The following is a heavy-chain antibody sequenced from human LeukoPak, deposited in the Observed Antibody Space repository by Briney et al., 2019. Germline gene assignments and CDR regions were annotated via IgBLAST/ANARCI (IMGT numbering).Heavy chain of an antibody. V-gene: IGHV5-51*01. Sequence: GESLKISCKGSGYIFTSYWIGWVRQMPGKGLEWMGIIYPGDSDTRYSPSFQGQVTISADKSISTAYLQWSSLKASDTAMYYCARHQTTVTTGHYYYYGMDVWGQGTTVTVSS. D-gene: IGHD4-17*01. CDR3: ARHQTTVTTGHYYYYGMDV. CDR2: IYPGDSDT. J-gene: IGHJ6*02. CDR1: GYIFTSYW.